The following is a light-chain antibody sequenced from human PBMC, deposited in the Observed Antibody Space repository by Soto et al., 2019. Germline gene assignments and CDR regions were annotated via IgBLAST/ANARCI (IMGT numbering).Light chain of an antibody. Sequence: EIVLTQSPATLSLSPGERATLSCKARQTINNFLAWYQQIPGQAPRLLIFDTSNRATGTPPRFSGSGSGTDFTLTSSSLEPEDFAVYYCQQRSHWPTFGQGTRLEIK. V-gene: IGKV3-11*01. CDR3: QQRSHWPT. CDR2: DTS. CDR1: QTINNF. J-gene: IGKJ5*01.